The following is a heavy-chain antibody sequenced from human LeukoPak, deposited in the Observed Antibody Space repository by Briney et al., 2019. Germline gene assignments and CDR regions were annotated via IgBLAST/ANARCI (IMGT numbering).Heavy chain of an antibody. CDR3: ARHLIAAAGSKVDY. Sequence: PSETLSLTCAVYGGSFSGYYWSWIRQPPGKGLEWIGEINHSGSTNYNPSLKSRVTISVDTSKNQFSLKLSFVTAADTAVYYCARHLIAAAGSKVDYWGQGTLVTVSS. V-gene: IGHV4-34*01. D-gene: IGHD6-13*01. J-gene: IGHJ4*02. CDR1: GGSFSGYY. CDR2: INHSGST.